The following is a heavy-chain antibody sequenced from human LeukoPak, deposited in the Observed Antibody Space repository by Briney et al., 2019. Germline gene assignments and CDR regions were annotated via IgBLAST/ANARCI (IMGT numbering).Heavy chain of an antibody. D-gene: IGHD6-6*01. V-gene: IGHV1-2*02. Sequence: ASVKVSCKASGYTFTGYYMHWVRQAPGQGLGWMGWINPNSGGTNYAQKFQGRVTMTRDTSISTAYMELSRLRSDDTAVYYYARDGFSAGSSSPSTHYYYYGMDVWGQGTTVTVSS. CDR3: ARDGFSAGSSSPSTHYYYYGMDV. CDR1: GYTFTGYY. CDR2: INPNSGGT. J-gene: IGHJ6*02.